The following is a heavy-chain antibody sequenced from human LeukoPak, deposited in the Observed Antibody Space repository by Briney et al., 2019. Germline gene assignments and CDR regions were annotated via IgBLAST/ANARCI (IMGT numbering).Heavy chain of an antibody. D-gene: IGHD3-3*01. J-gene: IGHJ4*02. CDR1: GLTFKNRA. CDR3: ARDQYDTWSRRGNFDS. CDR2: FSGGGDT. V-gene: IGHV3-23*01. Sequence: GGSLRLFCVASGLTFKNRAMSWVRQAPGKGLEWVSSFSGGGDTYYADSVKGRFTISRDNTKNSLYLQMNSLRAEDTDVFYCARDQYDTWSRRGNFDSWGQGTLVIVSS.